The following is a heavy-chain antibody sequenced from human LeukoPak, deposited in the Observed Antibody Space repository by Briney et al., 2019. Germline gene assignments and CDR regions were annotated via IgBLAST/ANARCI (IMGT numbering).Heavy chain of an antibody. CDR3: ARHAKTPCSGGSCYSLDY. V-gene: IGHV4-39*01. D-gene: IGHD2-15*01. CDR1: GGSFSGYY. Sequence: PSETLSLTCAVYGGSFSGYYWGWIRQPPGKGLEWIGSIYYSGSTYYNPSLKSRVTISVDTSKNQFSLKLSSVTAADTAVYYCARHAKTPCSGGSCYSLDYWGQGTLVTVSS. CDR2: IYYSGST. J-gene: IGHJ4*02.